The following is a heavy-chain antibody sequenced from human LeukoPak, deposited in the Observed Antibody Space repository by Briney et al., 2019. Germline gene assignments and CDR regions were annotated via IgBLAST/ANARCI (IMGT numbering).Heavy chain of an antibody. CDR1: EYSFTNCW. J-gene: IGHJ5*02. V-gene: IGHV5-51*01. D-gene: IGHD1-14*01. CDR3: ARQNREDATGRKFDP. Sequence: GESLKISCQGPEYSFTNCWIGWVRQKPGKGLEWMGLLYPENSYARYSPSLQGQVIMSVDKSISTAYLQWSNLKASDTAMYYCARQNREDATGRKFDPWGQGTLVIVSS. CDR2: LYPENSYA.